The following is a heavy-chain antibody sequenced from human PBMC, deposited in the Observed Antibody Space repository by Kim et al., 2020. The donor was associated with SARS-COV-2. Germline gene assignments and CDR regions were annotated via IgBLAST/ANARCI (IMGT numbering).Heavy chain of an antibody. V-gene: IGHV3-23*01. D-gene: IGHD5-12*01. CDR1: GFTFSTYP. CDR3: AAPTGSGYDRDY. J-gene: IGHJ4*02. Sequence: GGSLRLSCAASGFTFSTYPMNWVRQAPGKGLEWVSAIGGNGGDTHYADSVKGRFTISRDNSKNTLYLQMNSLRVEDTAVYFCAAPTGSGYDRDYWGQGTLVTVSS. CDR2: IGGNGGDT.